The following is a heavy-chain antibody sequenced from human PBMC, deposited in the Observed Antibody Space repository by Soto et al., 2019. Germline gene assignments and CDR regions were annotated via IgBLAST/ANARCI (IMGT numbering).Heavy chain of an antibody. CDR3: ARDRRPYSSSFYYYGMDV. D-gene: IGHD6-6*01. CDR2: ISYDGSNK. Sequence: GGSLRLSCAASGFTFSSYAMHRVRQAPGKGLEWVAVISYDGSNKYYADSVKGRFTISRDNSKNTLYLQMNSLRAEDTAVYYCARDRRPYSSSFYYYGMDVWGQGTTVNVSS. V-gene: IGHV3-30-3*01. J-gene: IGHJ6*02. CDR1: GFTFSSYA.